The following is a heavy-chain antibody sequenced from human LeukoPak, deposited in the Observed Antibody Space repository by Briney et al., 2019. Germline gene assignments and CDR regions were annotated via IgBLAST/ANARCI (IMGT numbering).Heavy chain of an antibody. D-gene: IGHD3-10*01. V-gene: IGHV1-2*04. CDR3: ARWSTMVRGVIITWGAFDI. Sequence: ASVKVSCKASGYTFTGYYMHWVRQAPGHGLEWMGWINPNSGGTNYAQKFQGWVTMTRDTSISTAYMELSRLRSDDTAVYYCARWSTMVRGVIITWGAFDIWGQGTMVTVSS. CDR1: GYTFTGYY. J-gene: IGHJ3*02. CDR2: INPNSGGT.